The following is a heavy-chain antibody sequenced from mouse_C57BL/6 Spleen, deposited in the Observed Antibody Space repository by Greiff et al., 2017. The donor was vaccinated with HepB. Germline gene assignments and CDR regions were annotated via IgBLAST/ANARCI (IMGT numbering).Heavy chain of an antibody. CDR1: GYTFTSYW. CDR3: ARGDYSSWFAY. Sequence: QVQLQQSGAELVRPGTSVKLSCKASGYTFTSYWMHWVKQRPGQGLEWIGVIDPSDSYTNYNQKFKGKATLTVDTSSSTAYMQLSSLTSEDSAVYYCARGDYSSWFAYWGQGTLVTVSA. V-gene: IGHV1-59*01. D-gene: IGHD2-12*01. CDR2: IDPSDSYT. J-gene: IGHJ3*01.